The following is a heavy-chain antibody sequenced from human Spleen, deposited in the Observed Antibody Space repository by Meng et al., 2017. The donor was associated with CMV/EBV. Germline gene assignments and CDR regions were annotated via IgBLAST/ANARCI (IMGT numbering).Heavy chain of an antibody. Sequence: SETLSLTCVVYGDSFSNYFWNWVRQPPGKGLEWIGEINNKASTNYNPSLKSRVTMSVDTSKNQFSLKLTSVTAADTAVYYCARSNYCNTIPCSLLRADYYYGLDVWGQGTTVTVSS. J-gene: IGHJ6*02. CDR2: INNKAST. V-gene: IGHV4-34*01. CDR3: ARSNYCNTIPCSLLRADYYYGLDV. CDR1: GDSFSNYF. D-gene: IGHD2/OR15-2a*01.